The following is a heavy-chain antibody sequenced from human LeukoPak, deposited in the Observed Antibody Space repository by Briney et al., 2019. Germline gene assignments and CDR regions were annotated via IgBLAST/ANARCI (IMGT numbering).Heavy chain of an antibody. D-gene: IGHD6-19*01. CDR1: GFIFSSYA. V-gene: IGHV3-23*01. CDR3: ARGGTSSGWFFVY. J-gene: IGHJ4*02. CDR2: ISGSGGST. Sequence: GGSLRLSCAASGFIFSSYAMSWVRQAPGKGLEWVSGISGSGGSTYYADSVKARFTISRDNSKNTQFLQINNLRAEDTAVYNLARGGTSSGWFFVYWGRATLVRVSS.